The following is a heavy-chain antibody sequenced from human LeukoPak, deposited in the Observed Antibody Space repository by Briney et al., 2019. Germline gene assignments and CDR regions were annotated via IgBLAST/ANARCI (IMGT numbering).Heavy chain of an antibody. CDR2: ISGSGGST. D-gene: IGHD2-15*01. J-gene: IGHJ4*02. CDR1: GFTFSSYA. Sequence: GGSLRLSCAASGFTFSSYAMSWVRQAPGKGLEWVSAISGSGGSTYYADSVKGRFTISRDNSENTLYLQMNSLRAEDTAVYYCAKDLGYCSGGSCYDNFDYWGQGTLVTVSS. CDR3: AKDLGYCSGGSCYDNFDY. V-gene: IGHV3-23*01.